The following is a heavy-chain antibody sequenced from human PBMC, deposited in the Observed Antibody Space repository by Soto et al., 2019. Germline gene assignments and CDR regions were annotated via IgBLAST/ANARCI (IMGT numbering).Heavy chain of an antibody. CDR3: AGVKAGVVY. CDR2: IYYSGST. J-gene: IGHJ4*02. V-gene: IGHV4-30-4*01. CDR1: GGSISSGDYF. D-gene: IGHD6-13*01. Sequence: QLQESGPGLVKPSQTLSLTCTVSGGSISSGDYFWSWIRQPPGKVLEWIGYIYYSGSTYYNPSLKCRITTSVDPSKNQFSLKLSSVTAADTAVYYCAGVKAGVVYWGQGTLVTVFS.